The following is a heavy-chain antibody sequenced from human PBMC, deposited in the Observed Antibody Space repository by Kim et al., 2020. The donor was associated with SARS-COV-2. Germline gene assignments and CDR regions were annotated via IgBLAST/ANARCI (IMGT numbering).Heavy chain of an antibody. CDR2: ISSSGGTM. CDR3: ASDEVYDSGGIDY. Sequence: GGSLRLSCVASGFTFSSYEMNWVRQAPGKGLEWVSYISSSGGTMLYADSVKGRLTISRDNAKNSLYLQMNSLRAEGTAVYYCASDEVYDSGGIDYWGQGTLVTVSS. J-gene: IGHJ4*01. D-gene: IGHD3-22*01. CDR1: GFTFSSYE. V-gene: IGHV3-48*03.